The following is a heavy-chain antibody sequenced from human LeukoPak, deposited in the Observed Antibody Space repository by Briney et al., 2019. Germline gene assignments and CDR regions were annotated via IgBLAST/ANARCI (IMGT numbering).Heavy chain of an antibody. CDR1: GFMFNVYT. CDR2: ICNYGETT. V-gene: IGHV3-23*01. J-gene: IGHJ3*02. D-gene: IGHD2-2*03. Sequence: GGSLRLSCAASGFMFNVYTMNCVRQAPGKGLECVLVICNYGETTYSGYSVKGRFTIYRDISKNMLYLQMNSLRAEAKALDYYVKDGWDIWGQGTMVTVSS. CDR3: VKDGWDI.